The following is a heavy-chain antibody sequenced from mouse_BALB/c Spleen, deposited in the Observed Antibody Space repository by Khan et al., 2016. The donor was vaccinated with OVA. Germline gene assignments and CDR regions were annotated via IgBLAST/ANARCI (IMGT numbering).Heavy chain of an antibody. V-gene: IGHV1S22*01. CDR2: IYPGSGRT. J-gene: IGHJ4*01. CDR3: IRYDGDSPFYAMDH. D-gene: IGHD2-3*01. Sequence: LQQPGSELVRPGASVKLSCKASGYTFTSYWMHWVKQRPGQGLEWLGNIYPGSGRTNYDEKFKNKATLTVDTSSSTAYMQLSSLTSEDSAVYYCIRYDGDSPFYAMDHWGQGTSVIVSS. CDR1: GYTFTSYW.